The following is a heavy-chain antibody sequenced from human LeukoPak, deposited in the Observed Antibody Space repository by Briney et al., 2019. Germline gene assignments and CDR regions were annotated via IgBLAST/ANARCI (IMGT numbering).Heavy chain of an antibody. Sequence: PSETLSLTCTASGGSISSYYWSWIRQPAGKGLEWIGRIYTSGSTNYNPSLKSRVTMSVDTSKNQFSLKLSSVTAADTAVYYCARDAKVISRFGAFDIWGQGTMVTVSS. CDR2: IYTSGST. D-gene: IGHD3-22*01. CDR1: GGSISSYY. V-gene: IGHV4-4*07. CDR3: ARDAKVISRFGAFDI. J-gene: IGHJ3*02.